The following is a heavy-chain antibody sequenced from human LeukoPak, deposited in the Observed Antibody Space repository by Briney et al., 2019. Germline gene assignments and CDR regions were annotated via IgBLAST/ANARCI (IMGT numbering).Heavy chain of an antibody. D-gene: IGHD5-12*01. J-gene: IGHJ4*02. CDR3: ARATSGYDSWGYFDY. Sequence: SVKISCKASGGTFSSYAISWVRQAPGQGLEWMGGIIPIFGTANYAQKFQGRVTITADESTSTAYMELSSLRSEDTAVYYCARATSGYDSWGYFDYWGQGTLVTVSS. V-gene: IGHV1-69*01. CDR2: IIPIFGTA. CDR1: GGTFSSYA.